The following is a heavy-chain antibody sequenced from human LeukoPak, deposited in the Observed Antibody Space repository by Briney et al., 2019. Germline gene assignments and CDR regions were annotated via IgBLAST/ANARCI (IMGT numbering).Heavy chain of an antibody. CDR2: IYHSGST. D-gene: IGHD6-25*01. CDR1: GGSISSSNW. CDR3: ARGIPQGRRNNWFDP. Sequence: SETLSLTCAVSGGSISSSNWWSWVRQPPGKGLEWIGEIYHSGSTNYNPSLKSRLTISGDTSKSQFSLKLSSVTAADTAVYYCARGIPQGRRNNWFDPWGQGTLVTVSS. J-gene: IGHJ5*02. V-gene: IGHV4-4*02.